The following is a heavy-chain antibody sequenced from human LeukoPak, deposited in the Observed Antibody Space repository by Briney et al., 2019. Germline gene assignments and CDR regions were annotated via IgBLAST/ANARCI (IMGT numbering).Heavy chain of an antibody. V-gene: IGHV3-64D*06. CDR1: GFTFSSYP. Sequence: PGGSLRLSCSASGFTFSSYPMHWVRQAPGKGLEYVSAISSNGGSTYYADSVKARFTISRDNSKNTLYLQMSSLRAEDTAVYYCRLPSDAFDIWGQGTMVTVSS. CDR3: RLPSDAFDI. D-gene: IGHD3-16*01. CDR2: ISSNGGST. J-gene: IGHJ3*02.